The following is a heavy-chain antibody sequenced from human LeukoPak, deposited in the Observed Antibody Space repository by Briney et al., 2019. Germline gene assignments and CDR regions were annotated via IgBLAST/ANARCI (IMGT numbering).Heavy chain of an antibody. Sequence: SETLFLTCPVSGDSISDYYWSWIRQPPGKGLEWIGYISYSGNTNYNPSLKSRVTISFDTSNNQFSLKLTSVTAADSAVYYCAGHILGGNFDSWGQGTLVTVSS. CDR1: GDSISDYY. J-gene: IGHJ4*02. CDR3: AGHILGGNFDS. D-gene: IGHD4-23*01. V-gene: IGHV4-59*08. CDR2: ISYSGNT.